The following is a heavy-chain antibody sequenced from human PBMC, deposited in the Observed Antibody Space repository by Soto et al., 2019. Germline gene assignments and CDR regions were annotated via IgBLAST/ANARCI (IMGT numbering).Heavy chain of an antibody. V-gene: IGHV4-31*03. CDR2: IYYSGST. D-gene: IGHD3-22*01. CDR3: ARELDYYDSSGYLGAFDI. J-gene: IGHJ3*02. CDR1: GGSISSGGYY. Sequence: PSETLSLTCTVSGGSISSGGYYWSWIRQHPGKGLEWIGYIYYSGSTYYNPSLKSRVTISVDTSKNQYSLKLSSVTAADTAVYYCARELDYYDSSGYLGAFDIWGQGTMVTV.